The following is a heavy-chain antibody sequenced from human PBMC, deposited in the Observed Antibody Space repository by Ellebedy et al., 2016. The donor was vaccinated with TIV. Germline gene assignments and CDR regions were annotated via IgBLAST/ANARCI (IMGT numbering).Heavy chain of an antibody. D-gene: IGHD6-25*01. CDR1: GFTFSSHD. CDR2: ISSSSRTI. CDR3: ARDRLSKALDP. Sequence: GESLKISXAASGFTFSSHDMNWVRQAPGKGLEWVSFISSSSRTIYYADSVKGRFTISRDNAKNSLYLQMNSLRAEDTAVYYCARDRLSKALDPWGQGTLVTVSS. V-gene: IGHV3-48*04. J-gene: IGHJ5*02.